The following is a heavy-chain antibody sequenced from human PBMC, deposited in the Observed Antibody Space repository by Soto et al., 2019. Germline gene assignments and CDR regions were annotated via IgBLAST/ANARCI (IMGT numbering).Heavy chain of an antibody. CDR2: MSYSAST. Sequence: QVQLQESGPGLVKPSETLSLTCTVSGDSITNYYWNWIRQPPGKGLEWIGYMSYSASTYYNPSLKSHVTISIDTSNNHSSLKLGSVTAADTAVYYCAKDTSGWRGWFDPWGQGTLVTVSS. V-gene: IGHV4-59*01. CDR3: AKDTSGWRGWFDP. CDR1: GDSITNYY. J-gene: IGHJ5*02. D-gene: IGHD6-19*01.